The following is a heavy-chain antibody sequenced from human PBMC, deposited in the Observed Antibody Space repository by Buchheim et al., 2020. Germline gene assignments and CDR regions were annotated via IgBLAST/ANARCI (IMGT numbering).Heavy chain of an antibody. CDR3: ANGGRHYDFWSGFDY. V-gene: IGHV3-7*03. J-gene: IGHJ4*02. CDR2: IKQDGSEK. CDR1: GFTFSSYW. D-gene: IGHD3-3*01. Sequence: EVQLVESGGGLVQPGGSLRLSCAASGFTFSSYWMSWVRQAPGKGLEWVANIKQDGSEKYYVDSVKGRFTISRDNSKNTLYLQMNSLRAEDTAVYYCANGGRHYDFWSGFDYWGQGTL.